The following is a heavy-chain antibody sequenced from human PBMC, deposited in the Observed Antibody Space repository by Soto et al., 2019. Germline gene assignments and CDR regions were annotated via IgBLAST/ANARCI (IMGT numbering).Heavy chain of an antibody. D-gene: IGHD6-13*01. CDR3: ARGSSWSYFDY. V-gene: IGHV1-3*04. J-gene: IGHJ4*02. CDR1: GYTFTSYA. CDR2: INTAKDNT. Sequence: QVQLVQSGAEVKKPGASVKVSCKASGYTFTSYAIHWVRQAPGQRLEWIGWINTAKDNTKYSQKFQGRVTITRDTSASIVYMELSSLRSEDTAVYYCARGSSWSYFDYWGQGTLVTVSS.